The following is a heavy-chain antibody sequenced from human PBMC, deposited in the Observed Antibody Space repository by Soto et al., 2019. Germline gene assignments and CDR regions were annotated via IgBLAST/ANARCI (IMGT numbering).Heavy chain of an antibody. V-gene: IGHV1-3*01. CDR1: GYTFNRHA. D-gene: IGHD3-3*01. CDR2: INGGNGNT. CDR3: AREENYDFWSGYFHYFDF. Sequence: QVQLVQSGAEVKKPGASVKVSCKASGYTFNRHAMHWVRQAPGQRLEWMGWINGGNGNTKYSEKFQGRITITWDTSANTAYMEMSSLSSEVTAVYYCAREENYDFWSGYFHYFDFWGQGTLVTVSS. J-gene: IGHJ4*02.